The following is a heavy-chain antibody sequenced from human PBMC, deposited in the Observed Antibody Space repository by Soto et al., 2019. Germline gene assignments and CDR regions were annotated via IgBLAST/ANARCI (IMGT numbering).Heavy chain of an antibody. Sequence: GGSLRLSCAASGFTFSSYAMSWVRQAPGKGLEWVSAISGSGGSTYYADSVKGRFTISRDNSKNTLYLQMNSLRAEDTAVYYCAKDWDYDSSGYYYPYWGQGTLVTVSS. CDR2: ISGSGGST. CDR1: GFTFSSYA. V-gene: IGHV3-23*01. D-gene: IGHD3-22*01. J-gene: IGHJ4*02. CDR3: AKDWDYDSSGYYYPY.